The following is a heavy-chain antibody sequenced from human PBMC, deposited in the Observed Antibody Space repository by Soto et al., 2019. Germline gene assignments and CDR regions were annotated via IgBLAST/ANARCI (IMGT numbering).Heavy chain of an antibody. Sequence: EVQLVESGGGLVKPGGSLRLSCAASGFTFSSYSMNWVRQAPGKGLEWVSSISSSSSYIYYADSVKGRFIISRDNAKNSLYLQMNSLRAEDTAVYYCARESHDSSGYPDFDYWGQGTLVTVSS. CDR2: ISSSSSYI. V-gene: IGHV3-21*01. J-gene: IGHJ4*02. D-gene: IGHD3-22*01. CDR1: GFTFSSYS. CDR3: ARESHDSSGYPDFDY.